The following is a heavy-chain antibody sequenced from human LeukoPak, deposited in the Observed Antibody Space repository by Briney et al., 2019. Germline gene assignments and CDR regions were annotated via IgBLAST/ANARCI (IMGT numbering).Heavy chain of an antibody. V-gene: IGHV1-2*02. CDR1: GHXFTGYY. D-gene: IGHD6-19*01. Sequence: ASVKVSCKASGHXFTGYYIHWVRQAPGQGLEWMGWINPNSGGTYHAQKFQGRVSMTRDTSISTAYMELSRLRSDDTAVYYCAQSSGWDSLKYWGQGTLVTVSS. CDR3: AQSSGWDSLKY. CDR2: INPNSGGT. J-gene: IGHJ4*02.